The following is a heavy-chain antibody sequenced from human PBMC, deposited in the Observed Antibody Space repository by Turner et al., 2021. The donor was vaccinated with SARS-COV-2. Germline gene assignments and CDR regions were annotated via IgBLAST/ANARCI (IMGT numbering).Heavy chain of an antibody. CDR2: ISGSGGST. J-gene: IGHJ6*02. CDR3: ASTSVVNYGMDV. CDR1: GFTFSSYD. Sequence: EVQLLESGGGLVQPGGSLRLSCAASGFTFSSYDMSWVRQAPGKGLEWVSAISGSGGSTYYADSVKGRFTISRDNSKNTLYLQMNSLRAEDTAVYYCASTSVVNYGMDVWGQGTTVTVSS. D-gene: IGHD2-15*01. V-gene: IGHV3-23*01.